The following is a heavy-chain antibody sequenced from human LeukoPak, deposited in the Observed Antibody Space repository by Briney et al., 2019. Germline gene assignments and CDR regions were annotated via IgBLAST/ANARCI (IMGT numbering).Heavy chain of an antibody. CDR2: FSASGGIT. J-gene: IGHJ4*02. V-gene: IGHV3-23*01. CDR1: GFTFSTYA. D-gene: IGHD3-16*01. Sequence: GALRLSCAASGFTFSTYAMSWVRQVPEKGLEWVSAFSASGGITYYADSAKGRFTISRDNSRNTLYLQMNSLRAEDTAAYYCARGHTSFDYWGQGSLVTVSS. CDR3: ARGHTSFDY.